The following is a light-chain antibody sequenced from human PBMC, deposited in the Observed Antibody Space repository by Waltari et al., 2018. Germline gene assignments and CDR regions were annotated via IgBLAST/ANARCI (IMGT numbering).Light chain of an antibody. CDR1: QSIMTN. Sequence: EIVMTQSPATLPVSTGESGTLSCWASQSIMTNVAWYQQKPGQAPRLLIYDASTRATDTPARFSGSGSGTDFTLTISSLQSEDFAVYYCQQYHHWSTFGGGTKVEI. V-gene: IGKV3-15*01. CDR3: QQYHHWST. J-gene: IGKJ4*01. CDR2: DAS.